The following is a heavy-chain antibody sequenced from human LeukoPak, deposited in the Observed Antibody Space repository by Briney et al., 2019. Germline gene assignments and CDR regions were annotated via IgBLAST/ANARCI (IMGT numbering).Heavy chain of an antibody. CDR1: GYSFTNYG. Sequence: ASVKVSCKASGYSFTNYGITWIREAPRQGPEWLGWISGYNANAHYAQNVQGRVTLTTDTSTNTAYMELRGLTSDDTAMYYCARVGRGCSSIRCYWEDWFDPWGQGTLVIVSS. V-gene: IGHV1-18*01. D-gene: IGHD2-2*01. CDR2: ISGYNANA. J-gene: IGHJ5*02. CDR3: ARVGRGCSSIRCYWEDWFDP.